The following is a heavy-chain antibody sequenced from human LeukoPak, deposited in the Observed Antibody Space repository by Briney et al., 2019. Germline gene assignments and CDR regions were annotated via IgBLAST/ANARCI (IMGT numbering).Heavy chain of an antibody. D-gene: IGHD1-26*01. Sequence: ASVKVSCKASGYTFTGYYMHWVRQAPGQGLEWMGWINPNSGGTNYAQKFQGRVTMTRDTSISTAYMELSKLRSDDTAVYYCARVPQISYLFDYWGQGTLVTVSS. J-gene: IGHJ4*02. V-gene: IGHV1-2*02. CDR2: INPNSGGT. CDR1: GYTFTGYY. CDR3: ARVPQISYLFDY.